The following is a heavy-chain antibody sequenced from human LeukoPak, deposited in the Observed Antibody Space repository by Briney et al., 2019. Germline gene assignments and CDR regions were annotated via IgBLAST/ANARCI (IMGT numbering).Heavy chain of an antibody. CDR3: AKSYGSGIYYYYMDV. Sequence: GGSLRLSCAASGFTFSSYGMHWVRQAPGKGLQWVAFIRYDGSNKYYADSVKGRFTISRDNSKNTLYLQMNNLRAEDTAVYYCAKSYGSGIYYYYMDVWGKGTTVTVSS. CDR2: IRYDGSNK. V-gene: IGHV3-30*02. CDR1: GFTFSSYG. D-gene: IGHD3-10*01. J-gene: IGHJ6*03.